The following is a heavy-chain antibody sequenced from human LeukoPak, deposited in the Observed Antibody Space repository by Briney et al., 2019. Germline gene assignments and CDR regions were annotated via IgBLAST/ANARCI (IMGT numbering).Heavy chain of an antibody. J-gene: IGHJ4*02. CDR2: INHSGST. CDR1: GGSFSGYY. Sequence: SETLSLTCAVYGGSFSGYYWSWIRQPPGKGLEWIGEINHSGSTNYNPSLKSRVTISVDTPKNQFSLKLSSVTAADTAVYYCARRPLGYCSGGSCRPIDYWGQGTLVTVSS. CDR3: ARRPLGYCSGGSCRPIDY. D-gene: IGHD2-15*01. V-gene: IGHV4-34*01.